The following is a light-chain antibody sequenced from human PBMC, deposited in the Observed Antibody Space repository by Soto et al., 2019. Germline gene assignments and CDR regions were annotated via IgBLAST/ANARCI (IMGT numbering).Light chain of an antibody. V-gene: IGKV3-20*01. CDR1: QSVSSSY. CDR3: QQYGSRTYT. Sequence: EIGLTQSPGTLSLSPGERATLSCRASQSVSSSYLAWYQQKPGQAPRLLIYGASSRATGIPDRFSGSGYGTDFPLTISRLEPEEFAVYYCQQYGSRTYTFGQGTKLEIK. CDR2: GAS. J-gene: IGKJ2*01.